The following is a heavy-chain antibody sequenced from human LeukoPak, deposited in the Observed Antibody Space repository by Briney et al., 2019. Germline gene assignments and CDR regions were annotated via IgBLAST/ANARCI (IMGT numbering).Heavy chain of an antibody. D-gene: IGHD3-10*01. Sequence: SETLSLTCTVSGGSISSSSYYWGWIRQPPGKGLEWIGSIYYSGSTYYNPSLKSRVTISVDTSKNQFSLKLSSVTAADTAVYYCARARLWFGELYYYFDYWGQGTLVTVSS. V-gene: IGHV4-39*07. CDR2: IYYSGST. CDR1: GGSISSSSYY. J-gene: IGHJ4*02. CDR3: ARARLWFGELYYYFDY.